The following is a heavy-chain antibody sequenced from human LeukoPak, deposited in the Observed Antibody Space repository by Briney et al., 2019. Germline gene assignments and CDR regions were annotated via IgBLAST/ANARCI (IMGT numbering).Heavy chain of an antibody. Sequence: RPSETLSLTCTVSGGSVSSGSYYWSWIRQPPGKGLEWIGYIYYSGSTNYNPSLNSRVTISVDTSKNQFSLKLSSVTAADTAVFYCARVASGYDVFDIWGQGTMVTVSS. J-gene: IGHJ3*02. V-gene: IGHV4-61*01. D-gene: IGHD3-3*01. CDR3: ARVASGYDVFDI. CDR2: IYYSGST. CDR1: GGSVSSGSYY.